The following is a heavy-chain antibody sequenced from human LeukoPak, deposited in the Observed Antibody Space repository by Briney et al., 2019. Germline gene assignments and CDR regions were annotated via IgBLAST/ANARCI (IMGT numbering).Heavy chain of an antibody. D-gene: IGHD2-2*01. CDR2: ISWNSGSI. CDR3: AKGTCSSTSCHFDY. J-gene: IGHJ4*02. V-gene: IGHV3-9*03. CDR1: GFTFDDYA. Sequence: PGGSLRLSCAASGFTFDDYAMHWVRQAPGKGLEWVSGISWNSGSIGYADSVKGRFTISRDNAKNSLYLQMNSLRAEDMALYYCAKGTCSSTSCHFDYWGQGTLVTVSS.